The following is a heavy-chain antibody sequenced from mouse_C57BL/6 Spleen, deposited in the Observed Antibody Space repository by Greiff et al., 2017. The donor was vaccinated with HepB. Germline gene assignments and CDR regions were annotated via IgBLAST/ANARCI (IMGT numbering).Heavy chain of an antibody. CDR3: ARARTGLYFDY. CDR2: INPYNGGT. Sequence: EVQLQQSGPVLVKPGASVKMSCKASGYTFTDYYMNWVKQSHGKSLEWIGVINPYNGGTSYNQKFKGKATLTVDKYSSTAYMELNSLTSEDSAVYYCARARTGLYFDYWGQGTTLTVSS. J-gene: IGHJ2*01. V-gene: IGHV1-19*01. D-gene: IGHD3-3*01. CDR1: GYTFTDYY.